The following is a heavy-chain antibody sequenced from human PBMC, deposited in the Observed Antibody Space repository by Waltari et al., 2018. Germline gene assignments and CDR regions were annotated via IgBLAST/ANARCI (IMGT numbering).Heavy chain of an antibody. V-gene: IGHV4-59*01. J-gene: IGHJ5*02. Sequence: QVQLQESGPGLVKPSETLSLTCTVSGGPISRYYWSWFRQPPGKGLEWIGYIYYSGSTNYNPSLKSRVTISVDTSKNQFSLKLSSVTAADTAVYYCARVLKYYYDSSGYPDRWGQGTLVTVSS. D-gene: IGHD3-22*01. CDR2: IYYSGST. CDR3: ARVLKYYYDSSGYPDR. CDR1: GGPISRYY.